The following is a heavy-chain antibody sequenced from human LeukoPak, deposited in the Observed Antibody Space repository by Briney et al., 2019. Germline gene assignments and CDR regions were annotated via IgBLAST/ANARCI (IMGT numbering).Heavy chain of an antibody. V-gene: IGHV4-39*01. CDR2: IYYSGST. J-gene: IGHJ4*02. CDR3: ASMRITMIVD. CDR1: GGSISSSSYY. D-gene: IGHD3-22*01. Sequence: PSETLSLTCTVSGGSISSSSYYWGWIRQPPGKGLEWIGSIYYSGSTYYNPSLKSRVTISVDTSKNQFSLKLSSVTAADTAVYYCASMRITMIVDWGQGTLVTVSS.